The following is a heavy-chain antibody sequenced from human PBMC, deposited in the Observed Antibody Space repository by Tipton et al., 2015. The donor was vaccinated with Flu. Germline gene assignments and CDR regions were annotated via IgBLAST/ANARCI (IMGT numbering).Heavy chain of an antibody. D-gene: IGHD5-18*01. J-gene: IGHJ4*02. CDR1: GGSISSSSYY. CDR3: ASGAGYTYGYDY. V-gene: IGHV4-39*01. Sequence: TLSLTCTVSGGSISSSSYYWGWIRQSPGKGLEWIGRIYTGGTTNYNPSLKSPVTISVDTSKTHFSLKLTSVTPADTAVYFCASGAGYTYGYDYWGQGTLVTVSS. CDR2: IYTGGTT.